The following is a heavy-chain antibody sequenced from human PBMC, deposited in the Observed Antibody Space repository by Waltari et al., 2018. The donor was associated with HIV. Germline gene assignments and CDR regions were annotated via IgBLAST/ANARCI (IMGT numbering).Heavy chain of an antibody. D-gene: IGHD6-19*01. CDR1: GFPFSIYA. Sequence: QVQLVESGGGVVQPGRSLRRPCAASGFPFSIYAMHWVRQAPGKGLEWVAVISYYGDNKYYADSVKGRFTISRDNSKNTLYLQMNSLRAEDTAVYYCAKGASGWSPGYWGQGTLVTVSS. CDR3: AKGASGWSPGY. V-gene: IGHV3-30*18. CDR2: ISYYGDNK. J-gene: IGHJ4*02.